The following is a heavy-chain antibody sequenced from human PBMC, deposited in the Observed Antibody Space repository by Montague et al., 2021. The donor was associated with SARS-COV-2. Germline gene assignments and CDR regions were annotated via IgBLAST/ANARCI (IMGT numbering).Heavy chain of an antibody. D-gene: IGHD2-2*01. V-gene: IGHV4-31*03. Sequence: TLSLACTVSGGSISSGGYDWSWIRQHPGKGLEWIGYIYYSGSTYYNPSLKSRVTISVDTSKNQFSLKLSSVTAADTAVYYCATESLGYCSSTSCYGPHYGVDVGGQGTTVTVSS. CDR2: IYYSGST. CDR3: ATESLGYCSSTSCYGPHYGVDV. CDR1: GGSISSGGYD. J-gene: IGHJ6*02.